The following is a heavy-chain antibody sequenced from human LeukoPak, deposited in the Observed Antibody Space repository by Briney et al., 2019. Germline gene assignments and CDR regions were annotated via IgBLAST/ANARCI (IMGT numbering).Heavy chain of an antibody. V-gene: IGHV4-38-2*01. CDR1: GYSISSGYY. Sequence: SETLSLTCAVSGYSISSGYYWGWIRQPPGKGLEWIGSVYHSGSTYYNPSLKGRVTISVDTSKNQFSLKLSSVTAADTAVYYCAREIEWELYYFDYWGQGTLVTVSS. J-gene: IGHJ4*02. CDR2: VYHSGST. D-gene: IGHD1-26*01. CDR3: AREIEWELYYFDY.